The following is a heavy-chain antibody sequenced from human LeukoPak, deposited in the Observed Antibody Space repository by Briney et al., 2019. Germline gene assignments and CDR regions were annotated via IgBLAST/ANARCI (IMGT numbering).Heavy chain of an antibody. CDR3: AKTYSNSWYSFDC. Sequence: GGSLRLSCAASGFTFTSYTLAWVRQAPGKGLEWVSAISASADATYYADSLKGRFTISRDNANNMVYLRMDGLRAEDTALYYCAKTYSNSWYSFDCWGQGTLVTVSS. V-gene: IGHV3-23*01. D-gene: IGHD6-13*01. CDR2: ISASADAT. CDR1: GFTFTSYT. J-gene: IGHJ4*02.